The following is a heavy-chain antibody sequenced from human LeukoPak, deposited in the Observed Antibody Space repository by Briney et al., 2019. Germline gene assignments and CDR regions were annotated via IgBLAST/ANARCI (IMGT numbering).Heavy chain of an antibody. CDR3: ARIRMGVEYYDILTGYSPDAFDI. CDR1: GFSLSTSGMC. CDR2: IDWDDDK. Sequence: SGPTLVNPTQTLTLTCTFSGFSLSTSGMCVSWIRQPPGKALEWLALIDWDDDKYYSTSLKTRLTISKDTSKNQVVLTMTNMDPVDTATYYCARIRMGVEYYDILTGYSPDAFDIWGQGTMVTVSS. J-gene: IGHJ3*02. V-gene: IGHV2-70*01. D-gene: IGHD3-9*01.